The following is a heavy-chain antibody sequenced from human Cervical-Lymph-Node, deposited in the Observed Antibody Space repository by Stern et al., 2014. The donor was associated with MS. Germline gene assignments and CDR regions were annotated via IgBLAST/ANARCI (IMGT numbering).Heavy chain of an antibody. V-gene: IGHV4-59*08. Sequence: QVQLVESGPGLVKPSETLSLTCTVSGESIAGYYWNWIRQPPGKGLEWIGYIYYSGYTTYNPSLKSRVTISLATSKIHFSLKVTSVTAADTAIYYCARQKWDRDTYFEYWGQGSLVTVSS. D-gene: IGHD1-26*01. CDR3: ARQKWDRDTYFEY. J-gene: IGHJ4*02. CDR1: GESIAGYY. CDR2: IYYSGYT.